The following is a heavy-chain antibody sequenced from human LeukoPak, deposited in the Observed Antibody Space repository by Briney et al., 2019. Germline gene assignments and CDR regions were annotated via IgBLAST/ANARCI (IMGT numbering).Heavy chain of an antibody. CDR1: GVSINTCCYY. D-gene: IGHD5-18*01. Sequence: PSETLSLTCDVSGVSINTCCYYWTSIRQPPGKGLEWIGYKYYSGSTRYNSSLRSRLTISLDSSKNQFSLGLTSGTAADTAVYYCARGRSYGFDFDSWGPGTLVIVSS. V-gene: IGHV4-61*01. CDR3: ARGRSYGFDFDS. CDR2: KYYSGST. J-gene: IGHJ4*02.